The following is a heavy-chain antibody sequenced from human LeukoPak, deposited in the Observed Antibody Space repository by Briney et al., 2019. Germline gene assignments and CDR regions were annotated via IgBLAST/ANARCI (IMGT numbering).Heavy chain of an antibody. D-gene: IGHD6-13*01. J-gene: IGHJ4*02. CDR2: IIPIFGTA. CDR1: GGTFSSYA. CDR3: ARERPPGDSSNWFLEGYFDI. V-gene: IGHV1-69*05. Sequence: SVKVSCKASGGTFSSYAITWVRQALGLGLEWMRRIIPIFGTANYAQKCQGRVTITTDESTSTAYMELSTMRSDDTAVYYCARERPPGDSSNWFLEGYFDIWGQGTLVTVSS.